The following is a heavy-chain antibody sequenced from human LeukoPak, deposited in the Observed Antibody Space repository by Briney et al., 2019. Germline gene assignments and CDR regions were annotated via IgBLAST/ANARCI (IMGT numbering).Heavy chain of an antibody. CDR2: IYYSGST. Sequence: SETLSLTCTVSGGSTSSSSYYWGWTRQPPGKGLEWIGSIYYSGSTFYNPSLKSRVTISVDTSKNQFSLKLSSVTAADTAVYYCARHLGVDNWFDPWGQGTLVTVSS. J-gene: IGHJ5*02. D-gene: IGHD2-15*01. CDR3: ARHLGVDNWFDP. V-gene: IGHV4-39*01. CDR1: GGSTSSSSYY.